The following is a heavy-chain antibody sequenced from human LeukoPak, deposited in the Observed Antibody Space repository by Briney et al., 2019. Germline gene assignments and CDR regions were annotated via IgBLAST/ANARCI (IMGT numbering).Heavy chain of an antibody. Sequence: GGSLRLSCAASGFTFSSYWMSWVRQAPGKGLEWVAVISYDGSNKYYADSVKGRFTISRDNSKNTLYLQMNSLRAEDTAVYYCAREYIAVAAYFDYWGQGTLVTVSS. CDR1: GFTFSSYW. CDR3: AREYIAVAAYFDY. J-gene: IGHJ4*02. V-gene: IGHV3-30-3*01. CDR2: ISYDGSNK. D-gene: IGHD6-19*01.